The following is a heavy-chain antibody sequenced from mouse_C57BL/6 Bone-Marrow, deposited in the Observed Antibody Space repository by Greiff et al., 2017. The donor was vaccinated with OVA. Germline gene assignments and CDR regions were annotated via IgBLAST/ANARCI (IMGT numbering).Heavy chain of an antibody. CDR3: ARDKTVRGGY. J-gene: IGHJ4*01. Sequence: EVKRVESGAELVRPGSSVKMSCKTSGYTFTSYGINWVKQRPGQGLEWIGYIYIGNGYTEYNEKFKGKATLTSDTSSSTAYMQLSSLTSEESAIYFFARDKTVRGGYWGQEPSVPVSS. CDR2: IYIGNGYT. CDR1: GYTFTSYG. V-gene: IGHV1-58*01.